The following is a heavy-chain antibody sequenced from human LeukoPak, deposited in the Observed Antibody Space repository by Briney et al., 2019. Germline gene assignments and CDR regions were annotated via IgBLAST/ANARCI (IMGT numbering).Heavy chain of an antibody. V-gene: IGHV3-20*04. D-gene: IGHD4-17*01. J-gene: IGHJ4*02. CDR3: ARVGDYGGLGYYFDY. CDR2: INWNGGST. Sequence: GGSLRLSCAASGFTFDDYGMSWVRQAPGKGLEWVSGINWNGGSTGYADSVKGRFTISRDNAKNSLYLQMNSLRAEDTALYYCARVGDYGGLGYYFDYWGQGTLVTVSS. CDR1: GFTFDDYG.